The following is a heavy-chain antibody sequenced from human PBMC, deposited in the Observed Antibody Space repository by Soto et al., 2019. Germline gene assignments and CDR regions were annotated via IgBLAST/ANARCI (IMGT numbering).Heavy chain of an antibody. V-gene: IGHV1-18*01. CDR2: ISAYNGNT. CDR1: GYTFTSYG. Sequence: EASVKVSCKASGYTFTSYGISWVRQAPGQGLEWMRWISAYNGNTNYAQKLQGRVTMTTDTSTSTAYMELRSLRSDDTAVYYCARAQGGRYLWFGAAAGTNDAFDIWGQGTMVTVSS. D-gene: IGHD6-13*01. CDR3: ARAQGGRYLWFGAAAGTNDAFDI. J-gene: IGHJ3*02.